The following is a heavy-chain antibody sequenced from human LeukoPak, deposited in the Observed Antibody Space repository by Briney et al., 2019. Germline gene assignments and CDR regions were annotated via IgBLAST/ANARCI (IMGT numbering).Heavy chain of an antibody. CDR3: ARAYSSGWFPGTFDY. D-gene: IGHD6-19*01. J-gene: IGHJ4*02. V-gene: IGHV3-48*03. CDR1: GFTFSSYE. CDR2: ISSSGSTI. Sequence: PGGSLRLSCAASGFTFSSYEMNWVRRAPGKGLEWVSYISSSGSTIYYADSVKGRFTISRDNAKNSLYLQMNSLRAEDTAVYYCARAYSSGWFPGTFDYWGQGTLVTVSS.